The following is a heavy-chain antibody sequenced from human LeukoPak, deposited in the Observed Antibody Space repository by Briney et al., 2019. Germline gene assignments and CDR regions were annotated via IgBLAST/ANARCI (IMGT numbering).Heavy chain of an antibody. D-gene: IGHD6-13*01. V-gene: IGHV1-69*13. CDR2: IIPIFGTA. Sequence: SVKVSCKASGGTFSSYAISWVRLAPGQGLEWMGGIIPIFGTANYAQKFQGRVTITADESTSTAYMELSSLRSEDTAVYYCAREGGSRTAAAGMHWFDPWGQGTLVTVSS. CDR1: GGTFSSYA. CDR3: AREGGSRTAAAGMHWFDP. J-gene: IGHJ5*02.